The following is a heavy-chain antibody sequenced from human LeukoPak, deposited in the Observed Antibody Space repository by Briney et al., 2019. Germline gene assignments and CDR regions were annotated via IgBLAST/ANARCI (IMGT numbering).Heavy chain of an antibody. CDR1: GYTFTSYG. D-gene: IGHD3-10*01. Sequence: ASVKVSCKASGYTFTSYGISWVRQAPGQGLEWMGWISAYNGNTNYAQKLQGRVTMTTDTSTSTAYMELRSLRSDGTAVYYCARGGIQTYYYGSGSYYKSQTYYYYGMDVWGQGTTVTVSS. CDR2: ISAYNGNT. CDR3: ARGGIQTYYYGSGSYYKSQTYYYYGMDV. V-gene: IGHV1-18*01. J-gene: IGHJ6*02.